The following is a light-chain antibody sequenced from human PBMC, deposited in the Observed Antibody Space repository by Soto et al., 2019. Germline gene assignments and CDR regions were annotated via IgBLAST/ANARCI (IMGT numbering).Light chain of an antibody. J-gene: IGKJ1*01. CDR2: WAS. Sequence: DIVMTQSPDSLAVSLGERATINCKSSQSVLHSSNNKNYLAWYQQKPGQPPNLLIYWASTRESGVPDRFSGGGSGTDFTLTISSLQAEDVAVYYCQQYYSIPWTFGQGTKVEIK. V-gene: IGKV4-1*01. CDR3: QQYYSIPWT. CDR1: QSVLHSSNNKNY.